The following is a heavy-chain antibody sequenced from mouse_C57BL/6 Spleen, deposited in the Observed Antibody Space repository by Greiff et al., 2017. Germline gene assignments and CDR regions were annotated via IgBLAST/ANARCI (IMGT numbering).Heavy chain of an antibody. V-gene: IGHV1-18*01. D-gene: IGHD1-1*01. Sequence: EVKLQQSGPELVKPGASVKIPCKASGYTFTDYNMDWVKQSHGKSLEWIGDINPNNGGTIYNQKFKGKATLTVDKSSSTAYMELRSLTSEDTAVYYCARKGIYYYGVYWYFDVWGTGTTVTVSS. CDR2: INPNNGGT. J-gene: IGHJ1*03. CDR3: ARKGIYYYGVYWYFDV. CDR1: GYTFTDYN.